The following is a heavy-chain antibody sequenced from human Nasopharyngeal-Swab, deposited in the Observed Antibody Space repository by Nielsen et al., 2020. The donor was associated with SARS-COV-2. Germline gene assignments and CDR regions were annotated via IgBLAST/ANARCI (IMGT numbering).Heavy chain of an antibody. CDR3: ARGHDPRALGVDY. CDR1: GGSFSGYY. Sequence: SETLSLTCAVYGGSFSGYYWSWIRQPPGKGLEWIGEINHSGSTNYNPSLKSRVTISVDTSKNQFSLKLSSVTAADTAVYYCARGHDPRALGVDYWGQGTLVTVSS. V-gene: IGHV4-34*01. CDR2: INHSGST. J-gene: IGHJ4*02.